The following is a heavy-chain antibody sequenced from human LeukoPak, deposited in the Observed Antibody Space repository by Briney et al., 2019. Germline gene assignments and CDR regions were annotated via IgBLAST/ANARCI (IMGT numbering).Heavy chain of an antibody. J-gene: IGHJ4*02. CDR3: ARGRGSSYGDPFDY. Sequence: GGSLTLSCAASGFTVSNNYMRWVRQAPGKGLEWVSCISASSDKIFYRDSVKGRFTLSRDLAKNSLFLQLNSLRAEDTAVYYCARGRGSSYGDPFDYWGQGTLVTVSS. V-gene: IGHV3-21*01. CDR1: GFTVSNNY. CDR2: ISASSDKI. D-gene: IGHD5-18*01.